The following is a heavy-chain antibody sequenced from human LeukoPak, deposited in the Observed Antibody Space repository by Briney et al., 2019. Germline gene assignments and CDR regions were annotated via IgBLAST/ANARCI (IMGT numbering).Heavy chain of an antibody. D-gene: IGHD3-10*01. CDR3: AIGGTYGSGR. CDR1: GFPFANTW. CDR2: INNDGSTT. J-gene: IGHJ4*01. Sequence: GGSLRLSCAASGFPFANTWMHWVRQAPGKGLVWVSLINNDGSTTNYADSVKGRFTISRDNAKNTVYLQMNSLRAEDTAVYYWAIGGTYGSGRWGQGTPVNVPS. V-gene: IGHV3-74*01.